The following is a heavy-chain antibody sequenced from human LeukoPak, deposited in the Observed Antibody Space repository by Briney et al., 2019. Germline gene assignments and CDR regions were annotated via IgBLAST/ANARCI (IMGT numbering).Heavy chain of an antibody. V-gene: IGHV3-23*01. D-gene: IGHD1-1*01. CDR1: GFTFSSYA. CDR2: ISVSGTST. CDR3: ATTGNYYDMDV. Sequence: PGGSLRLSCAASGFTFSSYAMSWVRQAPGKGLEWVSGISVSGTSTSNADSVKGRFTISRDNPRNTLYLQMNSLRAEDTALYFCATTGNYYDMDVWGKGTTVTVSS. J-gene: IGHJ6*03.